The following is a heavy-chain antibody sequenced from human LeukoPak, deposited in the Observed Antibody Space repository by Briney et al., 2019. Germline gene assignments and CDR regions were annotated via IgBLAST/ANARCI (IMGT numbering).Heavy chain of an antibody. CDR3: AKGAYDYIEMGYFDY. J-gene: IGHJ4*02. CDR1: GFSFDTHG. D-gene: IGHD5-12*01. Sequence: SGGSLRLSCAASGFSFDTHGMHWVRQAPGKGLEWVAVIWYDGSKKYYADSVKGRFTISRDNSKKSLFLQMNSLRAEDTAVYYCAKGAYDYIEMGYFDYWGQGTLVTVSS. CDR2: IWYDGSKK. V-gene: IGHV3-33*06.